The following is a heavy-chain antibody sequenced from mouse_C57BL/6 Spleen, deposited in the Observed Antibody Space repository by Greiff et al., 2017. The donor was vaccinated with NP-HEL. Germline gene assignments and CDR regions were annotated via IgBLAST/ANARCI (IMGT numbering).Heavy chain of an antibody. V-gene: IGHV1-69*01. D-gene: IGHD2-2*01. CDR3: ARPRGYDGAMDY. Sequence: VKLQQPGAELVMPGASVKLSCKASGYTFTSYWMHWVKQRPGQGLEWIGEIDPSDSYTNYNQKFKGKSTLTVDKSSSTAYMQLSSLTSEDSAVYYCARPRGYDGAMDYWGQGTSVTVSS. CDR1: GYTFTSYW. CDR2: IDPSDSYT. J-gene: IGHJ4*01.